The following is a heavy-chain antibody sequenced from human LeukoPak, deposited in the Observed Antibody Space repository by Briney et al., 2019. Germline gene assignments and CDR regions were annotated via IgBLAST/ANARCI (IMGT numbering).Heavy chain of an antibody. CDR2: ISSSGSTI. Sequence: GGSLRLSCAASGFTFSDYYMSWIRQAPGKGLEWVSYISSSGSTIYYADSVKGRFTISRDNAKNSLYLQMNSLRAEDTAVYYCARRVTAILVNDAFDIWGQGTMVTVSS. CDR3: ARRVTAILVNDAFDI. D-gene: IGHD2-21*02. CDR1: GFTFSDYY. V-gene: IGHV3-11*04. J-gene: IGHJ3*02.